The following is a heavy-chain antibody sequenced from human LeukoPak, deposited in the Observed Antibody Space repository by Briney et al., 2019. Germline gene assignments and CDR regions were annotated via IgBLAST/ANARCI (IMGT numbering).Heavy chain of an antibody. V-gene: IGHV3-23*01. CDR1: GFTLSSYA. CDR3: AKVRPLIVVVTATQYYFDY. J-gene: IGHJ4*01. CDR2: TSGSGGST. D-gene: IGHD2-21*02. Sequence: QTGGSLRLSCAASGFTLSSYAMSWVRQAPGKGLKWVSATSGSGGSTYYADYVKGRFTISRDNSKNTLYLQMNSLRAEDTAVYYCAKVRPLIVVVTATQYYFDYWGQETLVTVSS.